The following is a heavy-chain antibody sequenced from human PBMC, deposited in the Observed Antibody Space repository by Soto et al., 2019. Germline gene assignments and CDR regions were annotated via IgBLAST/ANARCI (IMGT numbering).Heavy chain of an antibody. Sequence: GGSLRLSCTASGFTFSRHAMTWVRQAPGKGLEWVSGLSDSGGSIYYADSVKGRFTISRDNSMNTLYLQMNTLRAEDTAIYYYAKVSSSWYAGFFDLWGQGTLVTVS. V-gene: IGHV3-23*01. CDR3: AKVSSSWYAGFFDL. CDR2: LSDSGGSI. J-gene: IGHJ4*02. D-gene: IGHD6-13*01. CDR1: GFTFSRHA.